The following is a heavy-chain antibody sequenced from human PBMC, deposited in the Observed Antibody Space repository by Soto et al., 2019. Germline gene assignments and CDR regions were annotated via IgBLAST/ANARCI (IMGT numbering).Heavy chain of an antibody. CDR1: GGSISSYY. V-gene: IGHV4-59*01. CDR3: ARGGYDILTGYYCYGMDV. CDR2: IYYSGST. Sequence: SETLSLTCTVSGGSISSYYWSWIRQPPGKGLEWIGYIYYSGSTNYNPSLKSRVTISVDTSKNQFSLKLSSVTAADTAVYYCARGGYDILTGYYCYGMDVWGQGTTVTVSS. J-gene: IGHJ6*02. D-gene: IGHD3-9*01.